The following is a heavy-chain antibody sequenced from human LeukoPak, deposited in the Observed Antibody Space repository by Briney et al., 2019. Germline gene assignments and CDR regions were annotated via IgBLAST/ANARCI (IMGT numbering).Heavy chain of an antibody. CDR3: ARIYRYCSTTSCYVPDY. D-gene: IGHD2-2*01. Sequence: SGPTLVNPTQTLTLTCSFSGFSLSTSGMCVSWIRQPPGKALEWLARFDWDDDKYYSTSLKTRLTISKGTSKNQVVLTMTNMDPVDTATYYCARIYRYCSTTSCYVPDYWGQGTLVTASS. J-gene: IGHJ4*02. CDR2: FDWDDDK. CDR1: GFSLSTSGMC. V-gene: IGHV2-70*11.